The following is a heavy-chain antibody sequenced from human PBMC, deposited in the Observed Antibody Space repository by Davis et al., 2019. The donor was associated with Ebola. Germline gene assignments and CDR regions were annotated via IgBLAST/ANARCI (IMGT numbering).Heavy chain of an antibody. J-gene: IGHJ4*02. D-gene: IGHD2-21*01. CDR1: GFIFSNYA. V-gene: IGHV3-30*18. CDR3: AKDDSAPAGY. CDR2: ISYDGSNK. Sequence: GESLKISCAASGFIFSNYAMHWVRQAPGKGLEWVAVISYDGSNKYYADSVKGRFTISRDNSKNTLYLQMNSLRAEDTAVYYCAKDDSAPAGYWGQGTLVTVSS.